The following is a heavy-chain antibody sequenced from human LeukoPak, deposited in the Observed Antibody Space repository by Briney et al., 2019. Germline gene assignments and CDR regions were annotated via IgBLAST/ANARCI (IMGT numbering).Heavy chain of an antibody. CDR3: ARLQWELLSNDYYYYMDV. CDR1: GDSVSSGY. D-gene: IGHD1-26*01. J-gene: IGHJ6*03. CDR2: IQDSGIT. Sequence: SETLSLICNVSGDSVSSGYWSWIRQSPGKGLEWIGFIQDSGITDYNPSLKSRLYMSVDISKNQFSLKLNSVTAADTAVYYCARLQWELLSNDYYYYMDVWGKGTTVTVSS. V-gene: IGHV4-59*02.